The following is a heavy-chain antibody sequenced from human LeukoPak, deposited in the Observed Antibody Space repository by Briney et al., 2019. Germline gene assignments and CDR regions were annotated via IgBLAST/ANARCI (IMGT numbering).Heavy chain of an antibody. CDR2: ISGSGGST. D-gene: IGHD2-15*01. Sequence: PGGSLRLSCAASGFTFSSYAMSWVRQAPGKGLEWVSAISGSGGSTYYADSVKGRFTMSRDNSKNTLYLQMNSLRAEDTAVSYCAKDAPPFGGGSPLDYWGQGTLVTVSS. CDR1: GFTFSSYA. V-gene: IGHV3-23*01. J-gene: IGHJ4*02. CDR3: AKDAPPFGGGSPLDY.